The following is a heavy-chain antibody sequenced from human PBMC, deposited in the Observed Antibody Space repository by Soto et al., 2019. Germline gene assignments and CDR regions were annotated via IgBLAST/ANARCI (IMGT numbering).Heavy chain of an antibody. Sequence: QDQLVQSGAEVKKPGASVTVSCKASGYSFTNYGITWVRQAPGQGLEWLGWISAFNGNTHYAQKVQGRVTMTTNASTSTACMEQRSLRSVDTAVYSFSSYRGVAPPVAGNTHYYYYMDVWGKGTTVTVSS. CDR1: GYSFTNYG. V-gene: IGHV1-18*01. D-gene: IGHD6-19*01. J-gene: IGHJ6*03. CDR2: ISAFNGNT. CDR3: SSYRGVAPPVAGNTHYYYYMDV.